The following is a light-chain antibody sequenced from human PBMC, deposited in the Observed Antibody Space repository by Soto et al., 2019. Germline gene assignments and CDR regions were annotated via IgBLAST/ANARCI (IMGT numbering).Light chain of an antibody. V-gene: IGKV3-20*01. CDR1: QSLSRSS. CDR3: KQYGSYTRK. Sequence: EIFLTQSPVTLALCPWDRATLSCRAIQSLSRSSLAWYQQKPGLAPRLLIYGASSRATGIPDRFSGSGSGTDFTLTISRLEPEDFEVYYCKQYGSYTRKFAQGTXVEIK. J-gene: IGKJ1*01. CDR2: GAS.